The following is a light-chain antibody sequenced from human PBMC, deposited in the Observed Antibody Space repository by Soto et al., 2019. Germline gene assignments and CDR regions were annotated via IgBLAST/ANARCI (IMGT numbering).Light chain of an antibody. J-gene: IGLJ3*02. V-gene: IGLV2-23*02. Sequence: QSALTQPASVSGSPGQSITISCTGSSGDVGHYDLVSWYQHIPNKAPKLLIFEVNRRPSGVSDRFSGSKSGYTASLTIAGLQPEDEGEYYCCSYAGGRTFVVFGGGTQLTVL. CDR3: CSYAGGRTFVV. CDR1: SGDVGHYDL. CDR2: EVN.